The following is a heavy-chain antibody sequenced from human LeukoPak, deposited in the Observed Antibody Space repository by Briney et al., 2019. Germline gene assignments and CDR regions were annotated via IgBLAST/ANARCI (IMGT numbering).Heavy chain of an antibody. Sequence: SETLSLTCTVSGDSISSGDYYWSWIRHPPGKGLEWIGYIYYSGSTYYNPSFKSRVTISVDTSKNQFSLKLSSVTAAATVVYYCARDPSPDNYGWYNWFDPSGPGTLGTVPS. D-gene: IGHD3-16*01. CDR3: ARDPSPDNYGWYNWFDP. CDR1: GDSISSGDYY. J-gene: IGHJ5*02. V-gene: IGHV4-30-4*08. CDR2: IYYSGST.